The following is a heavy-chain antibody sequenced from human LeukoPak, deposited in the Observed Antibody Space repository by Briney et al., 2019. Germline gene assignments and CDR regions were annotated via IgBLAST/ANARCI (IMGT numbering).Heavy chain of an antibody. J-gene: IGHJ6*02. Sequence: SVKVSCKASGGTFSSYAISWVRQAPGQGLEWMGGIIPIFGTANYAQKFQGRVTITADESTSTAYMELSSLRSEDTAVYYYARVPGQLGYYYYGMDVWGQGTTVTVSS. CDR3: ARVPGQLGYYYYGMDV. V-gene: IGHV1-69*01. CDR1: GGTFSSYA. D-gene: IGHD3-16*01. CDR2: IIPIFGTA.